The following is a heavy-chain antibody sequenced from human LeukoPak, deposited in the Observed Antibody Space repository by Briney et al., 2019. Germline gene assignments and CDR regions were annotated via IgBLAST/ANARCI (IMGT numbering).Heavy chain of an antibody. CDR1: ANYW. J-gene: IGHJ4*02. CDR2: INSDGSWT. CDR3: VSFYETY. D-gene: IGHD2/OR15-2a*01. Sequence: GGSLRLSCVASANYWMHWVRQAPGKGLVWVSHINSDGSWTSYADSVKGRFTISKDNAKNTVYLQMSSLRAEDTAVYYCVSFYETYWGRGTLVTVPS. V-gene: IGHV3-74*01.